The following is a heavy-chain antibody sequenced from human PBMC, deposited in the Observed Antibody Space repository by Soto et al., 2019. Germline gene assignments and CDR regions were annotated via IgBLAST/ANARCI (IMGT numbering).Heavy chain of an antibody. D-gene: IGHD1-26*01. V-gene: IGHV4-34*01. Sequence: PSETLSLTCAVYGGSFSGYYWSWNRQPPGKGLEWIGEINHSGSTNYNPSLKSRVTISVDTSKNQFSLKLSSVTAADTAVYYCARGYRLSRRGFDPWGQGTLVTVSS. CDR3: ARGYRLSRRGFDP. J-gene: IGHJ5*02. CDR1: GGSFSGYY. CDR2: INHSGST.